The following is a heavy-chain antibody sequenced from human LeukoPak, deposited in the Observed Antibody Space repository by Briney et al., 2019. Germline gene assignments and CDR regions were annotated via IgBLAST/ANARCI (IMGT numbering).Heavy chain of an antibody. Sequence: PGGFLRLSCAASGFTFSTYAMHWVHQAPGKGLEWVAVISYDGSSKYYADSVKGRFTISRDNSKNTLYLQMNSLRAEDTAVYYCARYYYYGSGSLDYWGQGTLVTVSS. CDR1: GFTFSTYA. D-gene: IGHD3-10*01. CDR2: ISYDGSSK. V-gene: IGHV3-30-3*01. J-gene: IGHJ4*02. CDR3: ARYYYYGSGSLDY.